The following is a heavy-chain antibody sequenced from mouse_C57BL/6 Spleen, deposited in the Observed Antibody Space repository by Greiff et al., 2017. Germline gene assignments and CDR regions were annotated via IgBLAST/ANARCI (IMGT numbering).Heavy chain of an antibody. J-gene: IGHJ2*01. D-gene: IGHD3-3*01. CDR3: ASQSRGDYFDY. V-gene: IGHV5-6*01. Sequence: EVKLMESGGDLVKPGGSLKLSCAASGFTFSSYGMSWVRQTPDKRLEWVATISSGGSYTYYPESVKGRFTISRDNAKNTLYLQMSGLKSEDTAMYYCASQSRGDYFDYWGQGTTLTVSS. CDR1: GFTFSSYG. CDR2: ISSGGSYT.